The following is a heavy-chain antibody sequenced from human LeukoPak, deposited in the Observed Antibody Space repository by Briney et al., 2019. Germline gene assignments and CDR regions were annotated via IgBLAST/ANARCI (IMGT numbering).Heavy chain of an antibody. CDR2: INHSGST. V-gene: IGHV4-34*01. CDR3: ARGLAAYCSSASCYGRNWFDP. D-gene: IGHD2-2*01. J-gene: IGHJ5*02. CDR1: GGSFSGYY. Sequence: SETLSLTCAVYGGSFSGYYFSWIRQPPGKGLEWIGEINHSGSTNYNPSPKSRVTISVDTSKNQFSLKLSSVTAADTAVYYCARGLAAYCSSASCYGRNWFDPWGQGTLVTVSS.